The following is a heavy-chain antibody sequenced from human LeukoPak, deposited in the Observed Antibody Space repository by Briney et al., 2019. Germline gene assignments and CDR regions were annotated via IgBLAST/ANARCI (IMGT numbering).Heavy chain of an antibody. D-gene: IGHD2-8*02. J-gene: IGHJ3*02. Sequence: ASVKVSCKVSGYTLTELSMHWVRQAPGRGLEWMGGFDPEDGETIYAQKFQGRVTMTEDTSTDTAYMELSRLRSDDTAVYYCARATGPSDAFDIWGQGTMVTVSS. CDR3: ARATGPSDAFDI. CDR1: GYTLTELS. V-gene: IGHV1-24*01. CDR2: FDPEDGET.